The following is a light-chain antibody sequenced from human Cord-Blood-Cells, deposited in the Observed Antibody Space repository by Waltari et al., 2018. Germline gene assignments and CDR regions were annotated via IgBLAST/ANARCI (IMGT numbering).Light chain of an antibody. CDR2: DAS. Sequence: EIVLTHSPHTLSFSPGERATLSCRASQSVSSYLAWYQQKPGQAPRLLIYDASNRATGIPARFSGSGSGTDFTLTISSLEPEDFAVYYCQQRSNWSFTFGPGTKVDIK. CDR3: QQRSNWSFT. CDR1: QSVSSY. J-gene: IGKJ3*01. V-gene: IGKV3-11*01.